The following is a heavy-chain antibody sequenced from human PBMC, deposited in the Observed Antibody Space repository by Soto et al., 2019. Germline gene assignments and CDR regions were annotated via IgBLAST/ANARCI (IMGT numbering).Heavy chain of an antibody. D-gene: IGHD6-19*01. CDR2: ISTYNGNT. Sequence: GASVKVSCKASGYAFDSYGINWVRQAPGQGLEWMGWISTYNGNTNYAQKFQGRVTMTTDTATTTAHMELRSLRSDDTAVYYCARVGSADRSDLHYYYYMDVWGKGTTVTVSS. CDR3: ARVGSADRSDLHYYYYMDV. J-gene: IGHJ6*03. CDR1: GYAFDSYG. V-gene: IGHV1-18*01.